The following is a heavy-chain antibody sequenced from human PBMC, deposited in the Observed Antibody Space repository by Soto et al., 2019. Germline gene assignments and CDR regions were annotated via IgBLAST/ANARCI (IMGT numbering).Heavy chain of an antibody. CDR2: IYWDGDE. J-gene: IGHJ4*02. CDR3: VHRVLRTFYGLVTTTALCFDH. Sequence: QITLKESGPTLVKPTQTLTLTCTFSGFSLTTSGVGVGWIRQTPGRAPEWLALIYWDGDERDSPSLKSRLTINKDDSRNQVVLTLANMDPVDTATYYCVHRVLRTFYGLVTTTALCFDHWGQGALVTVSS. CDR1: GFSLTTSGVG. V-gene: IGHV2-5*02. D-gene: IGHD3-9*01.